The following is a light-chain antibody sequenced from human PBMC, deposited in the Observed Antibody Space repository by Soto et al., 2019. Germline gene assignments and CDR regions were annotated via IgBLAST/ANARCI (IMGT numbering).Light chain of an antibody. J-gene: IGKJ4*01. CDR1: QSVSSN. CDR2: GAS. Sequence: EVVMTQSPASLSASPGERVTLSCRASQSVSSNLAWYQQKPGQAPRLLICGASTRATGIPARFSGSGSGTEFTLTISSLQSEDFAVYYCQQYNNWPPLTFGGGTKVDIK. V-gene: IGKV3-15*01. CDR3: QQYNNWPPLT.